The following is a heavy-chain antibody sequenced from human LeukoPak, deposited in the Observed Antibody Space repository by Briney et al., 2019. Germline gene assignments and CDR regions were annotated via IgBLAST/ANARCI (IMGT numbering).Heavy chain of an antibody. D-gene: IGHD3-10*01. CDR2: INPNSGGT. Sequence: ASVKVSCKASGYTFTGYYMHWVRQAPGQGLEWMGWINPNSGGTNYAQKFQGWATMTRDTSISTAYMELSRLRSDDTAVYYCARGDEWFGELKGNNWFDPWGQGTLVTVSS. J-gene: IGHJ5*02. V-gene: IGHV1-2*04. CDR1: GYTFTGYY. CDR3: ARGDEWFGELKGNNWFDP.